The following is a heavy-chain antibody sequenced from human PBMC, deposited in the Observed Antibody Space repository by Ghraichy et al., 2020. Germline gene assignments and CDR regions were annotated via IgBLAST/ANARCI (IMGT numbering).Heavy chain of an antibody. CDR1: GFTFSSYS. CDR3: ARGLSFDI. V-gene: IGHV3-48*01. J-gene: IGHJ3*02. D-gene: IGHD2-15*01. Sequence: GGSLRLSSAASGFTFSSYSMNWVRQAPGKGLEWVSYISSSSTIYYADSVKGRFTISRDNAKNSLYLQMNSLRAEDTAVYYCARGLSFDIWGQGTMVTVSS. CDR2: ISSSSTI.